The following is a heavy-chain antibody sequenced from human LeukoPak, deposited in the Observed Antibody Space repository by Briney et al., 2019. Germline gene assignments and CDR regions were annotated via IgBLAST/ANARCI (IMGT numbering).Heavy chain of an antibody. CDR3: ARDLYSRRMNYYGSGSYFAY. CDR1: GGTFSSYA. V-gene: IGHV1-69*13. D-gene: IGHD3-10*01. Sequence: GASVKVSCKASGGTFSSYAISWVRQAPGQGLEWMGGIIPIFGTANYAQKFQGRVTITADESTSTVYMELSSLRSDDTAVYYCARDLYSRRMNYYGSGSYFAYWGQGTLVTVSS. J-gene: IGHJ4*02. CDR2: IIPIFGTA.